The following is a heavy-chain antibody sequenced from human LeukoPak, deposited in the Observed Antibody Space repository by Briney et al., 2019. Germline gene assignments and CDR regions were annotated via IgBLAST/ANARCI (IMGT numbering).Heavy chain of an antibody. J-gene: IGHJ4*02. Sequence: GGSLRLSCAASGFTFSSYGMHWVRQAPGKGLEWVAVIWYDGSNKYCADSVKGRFTISRDNSKNTLYLQMNSLRAEDTAVYYCARDSPPALETTVVTLLLDYWGQGTLVTVSS. CDR1: GFTFSSYG. V-gene: IGHV3-33*01. D-gene: IGHD4-23*01. CDR2: IWYDGSNK. CDR3: ARDSPPALETTVVTLLLDY.